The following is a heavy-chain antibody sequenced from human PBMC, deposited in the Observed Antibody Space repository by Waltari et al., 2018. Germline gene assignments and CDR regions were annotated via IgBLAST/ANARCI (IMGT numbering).Heavy chain of an antibody. CDR3: ARNYGTSSSLDV. V-gene: IGHV4-4*07. CDR1: RGSLSSNY. D-gene: IGHD2-2*01. J-gene: IGHJ4*02. CDR2: LSGSGGST. Sequence: QLQLQESGPGLVKPSETLSLTCAVSRGSLSSNYWSWIRQPPGKGLEYIGRLSGSGGSTDYNPSLKSRVTISTDTSKNQFSLKLSSVTAADTAVYYCARNYGTSSSLDVWGRGVLVTVSS.